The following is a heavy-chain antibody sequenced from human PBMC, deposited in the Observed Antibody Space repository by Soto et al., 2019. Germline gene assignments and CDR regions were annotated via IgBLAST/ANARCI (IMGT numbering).Heavy chain of an antibody. V-gene: IGHV3-66*04. CDR2: IYSGGST. CDR3: ARHGYNYGGGYFDY. Sequence: EVQLVESGGGLVQPGGSLRLSCAASGVTFSSNYMSWVRQAPGKGLEWVSVIYSGGSTYYADSVKGRLTTSRDNSKNTLYLQMNSLRGEDTAVDYCARHGYNYGGGYFDYGGQGTLVPVSS. J-gene: IGHJ4*02. D-gene: IGHD5-18*01. CDR1: GVTFSSNY.